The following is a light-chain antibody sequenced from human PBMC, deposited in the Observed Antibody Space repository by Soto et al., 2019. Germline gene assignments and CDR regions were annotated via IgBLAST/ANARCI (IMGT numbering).Light chain of an antibody. CDR1: SSDVGSYNY. CDR2: EVS. Sequence: QSALTQPASVSGSPGQSITISCTGTSSDVGSYNYVSWYQQHPGKAPKLMIYEVSDRPSGISSRFSGSKSGNTASLTISGLQNEDEADYSCSSYTSSSTLFGTGT. J-gene: IGLJ1*01. CDR3: SSYTSSSTL. V-gene: IGLV2-14*01.